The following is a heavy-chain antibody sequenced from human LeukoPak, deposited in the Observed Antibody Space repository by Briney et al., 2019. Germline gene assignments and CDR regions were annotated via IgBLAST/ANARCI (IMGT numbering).Heavy chain of an antibody. J-gene: IGHJ4*02. CDR3: ARAPGYCSSISCYAGYFDY. Sequence: SETLSLTCAVYGGSFSGYYWSWIRQPPGKGLEWIGEINHSGSTNYNPSLKSRVTISVDTSKNQFSLKLSSVTAADTAVYYCARAPGYCSSISCYAGYFDYWGQGTLVTVSS. CDR1: GGSFSGYY. D-gene: IGHD2-2*01. V-gene: IGHV4-34*01. CDR2: INHSGST.